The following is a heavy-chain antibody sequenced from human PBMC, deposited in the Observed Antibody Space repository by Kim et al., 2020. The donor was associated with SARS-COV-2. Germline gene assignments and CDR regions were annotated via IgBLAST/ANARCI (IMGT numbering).Heavy chain of an antibody. D-gene: IGHD5-18*01. CDR1: GFSVSTYY. J-gene: IGHJ5*02. CDR2: IYVDGNT. V-gene: IGHV3-66*01. Sequence: GGSLRLSCAASGFSVSTYYMTWVRQAPGKGLECVSVIYVDGNTLYAESVKGRFTSSRDNYKNSLYLQMNSLRAEDTAVYYCTRDHVDGYWSWGQGTLVTVSS. CDR3: TRDHVDGYWS.